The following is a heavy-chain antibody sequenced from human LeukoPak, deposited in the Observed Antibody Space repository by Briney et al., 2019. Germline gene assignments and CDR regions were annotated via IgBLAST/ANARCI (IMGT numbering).Heavy chain of an antibody. J-gene: IGHJ4*02. CDR1: GFTFSSYA. D-gene: IGHD2-2*01. CDR3: VKTEDIVVVPAAMPFDY. CDR2: ISSNGGST. V-gene: IGHV3-64D*06. Sequence: PGGSLRLSCSASGFTFSSYAMHWVRQAPGKGLEYVSAISSNGGSTYYADSVNGRFTISRDNSKNTLYLQMSSLRAEDTAVYYCVKTEDIVVVPAAMPFDYWGQGTLVTVSS.